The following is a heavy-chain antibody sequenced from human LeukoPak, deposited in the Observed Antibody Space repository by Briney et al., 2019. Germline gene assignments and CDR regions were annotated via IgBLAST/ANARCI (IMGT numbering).Heavy chain of an antibody. CDR1: SRSIASYY. CDR2: IYTSGST. V-gene: IGHV4-4*07. J-gene: IGHJ6*03. D-gene: IGHD5-18*01. CDR3: GRASTVAYSYGQGAHYSYYYMNV. Sequence: SETLSLTHTLYSRSIASYYTSWIRQPAGKGLEWIGRIYTSGSTNYNPSLKSRVTMSVDTSRNQFSLNLSSVTAADTAVYYCGRASTVAYSYGQGAHYSYYYMNVWGKGTTVTVSS.